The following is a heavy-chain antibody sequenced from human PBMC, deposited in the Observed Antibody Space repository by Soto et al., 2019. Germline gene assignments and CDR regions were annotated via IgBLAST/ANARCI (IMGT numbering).Heavy chain of an antibody. J-gene: IGHJ6*02. CDR3: ARDRIDFWSGYSAYGIDV. V-gene: IGHV4-59*01. CDR2: IYYSGST. Sequence: SETLSLTCTVSGGSISSYYWSWIRQPPGKGLEWIGYIYYSGSTNYNPSLNSRVTISVDTSKTQYPLMLSSVTAADTALYYGARDRIDFWSGYSAYGIDVWGQGTTVTVSS. CDR1: GGSISSYY. D-gene: IGHD3-3*01.